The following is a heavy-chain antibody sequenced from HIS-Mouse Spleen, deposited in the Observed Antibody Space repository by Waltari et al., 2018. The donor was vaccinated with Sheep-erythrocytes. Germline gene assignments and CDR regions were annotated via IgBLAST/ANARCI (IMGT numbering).Heavy chain of an antibody. V-gene: IGHV3-21*01. J-gene: IGHJ4*02. CDR3: ARVASGATFDY. CDR1: GFTFSSYS. Sequence: EVQLVESGGGLVKPGGSLRLSCAASGFTFSSYSMNWVRQAPGKGLECVSSISRISSSIYYADSVKGRFTISRDNAKNSLYLQMNSLRAEDTAVYYCARVASGATFDYWGQGTLVTVSS. CDR2: ISRISSSI. D-gene: IGHD1-26*01.